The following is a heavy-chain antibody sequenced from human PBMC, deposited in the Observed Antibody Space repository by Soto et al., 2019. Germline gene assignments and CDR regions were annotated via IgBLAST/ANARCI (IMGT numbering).Heavy chain of an antibody. J-gene: IGHJ3*02. CDR2: ISYDGSNK. CDR3: ANGGPYDTTLGAFDI. D-gene: IGHD3-22*01. V-gene: IGHV3-30*18. CDR1: GFTFSSYD. Sequence: GGSLRLSCAASGFTFSSYDMHWVRQAPGKGLEWVAVISYDGSNKYYADSVKGRFTISRDNSKNTLYLQMNSLRAEDTAVYYCANGGPYDTTLGAFDIWGQGTMVTVSS.